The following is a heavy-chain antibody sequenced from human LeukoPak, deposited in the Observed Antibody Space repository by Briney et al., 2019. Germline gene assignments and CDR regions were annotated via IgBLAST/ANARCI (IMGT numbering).Heavy chain of an antibody. V-gene: IGHV4-30-2*01. J-gene: IGHJ4*02. CDR2: IYHSGST. CDR1: GGSISSGGYY. CDR3: ARSVELTWFGELSSLGY. D-gene: IGHD3-10*01. Sequence: SETLSLTCTVSGGSISSGGYYWSWIRQPPGKGLEWIGYIYHSGSTYYNPSLKSRVTISVDRSKNQFSLKLSSVTAADTAVYYCARSVELTWFGELSSLGYWGQGTLVTVSS.